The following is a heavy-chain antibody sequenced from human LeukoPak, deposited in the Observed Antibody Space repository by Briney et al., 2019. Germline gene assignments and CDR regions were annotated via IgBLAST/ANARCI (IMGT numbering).Heavy chain of an antibody. CDR1: GGSISSSSYY. CDR3: ARVRSNYDILTGYARKPPAYNDY. Sequence: SETLSLTCTVSGGSISSSSYYWGWVRQPPGKGLEWIGSIYYSGSTYYNPSLKSRVTISVDTSKNQFSLKLSSVTAADTAVYYCARVRSNYDILTGYARKPPAYNDYWGQGTLVTVSS. V-gene: IGHV4-39*07. J-gene: IGHJ4*02. CDR2: IYYSGST. D-gene: IGHD3-9*01.